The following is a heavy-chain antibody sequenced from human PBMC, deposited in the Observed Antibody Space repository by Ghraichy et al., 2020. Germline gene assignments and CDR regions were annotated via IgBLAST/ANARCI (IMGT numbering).Heavy chain of an antibody. CDR2: VYSSGST. CDR3: ARQRPEICRSDRCYPWFDP. D-gene: IGHD2-2*01. V-gene: IGHV4-4*07. CDR1: GASISTYY. J-gene: IGHJ5*02. Sequence: SETLSLTCTVSGASISTYYWSWIRQPAGKGLEWIGRVYSSGSTNYNPSLKSRVTMSVDTSRNQFSLKLSSVTAADTAVYYCARQRPEICRSDRCYPWFDPWGQGTLVTVSS.